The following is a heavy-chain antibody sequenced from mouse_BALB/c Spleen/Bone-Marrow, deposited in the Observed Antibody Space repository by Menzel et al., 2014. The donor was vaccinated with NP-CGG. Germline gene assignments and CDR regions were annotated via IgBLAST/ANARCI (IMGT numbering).Heavy chain of an antibody. CDR2: IRDGVSYT. D-gene: IGHD1-3*01. CDR3: ARDPPYNFYTMGY. J-gene: IGHJ4*01. Sequence: EVQRVESGGGLVKPGGSLKLSCAASGFTFSDFYMFWVRQTPEKRLEWVATIRDGVSYTYYPDNVKGRFTISRDNARNNLYLQMSSLKSEDTAMYYCARDPPYNFYTMGYWGQGTSVTVSS. CDR1: GFTFSDFY. V-gene: IGHV5-4*02.